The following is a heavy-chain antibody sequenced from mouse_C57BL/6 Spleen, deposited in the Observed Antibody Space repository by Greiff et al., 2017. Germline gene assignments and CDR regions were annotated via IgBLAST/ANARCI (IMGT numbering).Heavy chain of an antibody. V-gene: IGHV5-9*01. J-gene: IGHJ4*01. CDR3: AIYYDYDVYAMGC. CDR1: GFTFSSYT. D-gene: IGHD2-4*01. Sequence: EVQGVESGGGLVKPGGSLKLSCAASGFTFSSYTMSWVRQTPEKRLEWVATISGGGGNTYYPDSVKGRFTISRDNAKNTLYLQMSSLRSEDTALYCCAIYYDYDVYAMGCWGQGTSVTVSS. CDR2: ISGGGGNT.